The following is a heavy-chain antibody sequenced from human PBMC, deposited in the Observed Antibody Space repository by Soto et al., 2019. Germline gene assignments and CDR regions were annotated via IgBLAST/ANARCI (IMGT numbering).Heavy chain of an antibody. CDR1: GFSLSNARMG. J-gene: IGHJ4*02. Sequence: QVTLKESGPVLVKPTETLTLTCTVSGFSLSNARMGVSWIRQPPGKALEVLAHIFSNDEKSYSTSLKSRLTIAKDTSKSQVVLTMTNMDPVDTATYYCARRHSSGWYYFDYWGQGTLGTVSS. CDR2: IFSNDEK. CDR3: ARRHSSGWYYFDY. V-gene: IGHV2-26*01. D-gene: IGHD6-19*01.